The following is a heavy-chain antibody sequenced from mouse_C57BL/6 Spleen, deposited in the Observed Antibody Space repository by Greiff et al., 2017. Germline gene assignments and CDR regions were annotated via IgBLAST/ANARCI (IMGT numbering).Heavy chain of an antibody. V-gene: IGHV5-17*01. Sequence: EVMLLESGGGLVKPGGSLKLSCAASGFTFSDYGMHWVRQAPEQGLEWVAYISSGSSTIYYTDTVKGRFTISRDNAKNTLFMQMTSLRSEDTAMYYCARCYYGSYCDYWGQGTTLTVSS. CDR1: GFTFSDYG. J-gene: IGHJ2*01. D-gene: IGHD2-1*01. CDR2: ISSGSSTI. CDR3: ARCYYGSYCDY.